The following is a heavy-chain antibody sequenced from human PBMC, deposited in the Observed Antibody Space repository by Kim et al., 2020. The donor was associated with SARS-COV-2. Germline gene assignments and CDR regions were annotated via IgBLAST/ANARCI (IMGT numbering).Heavy chain of an antibody. J-gene: IGHJ4*02. D-gene: IGHD6-19*01. V-gene: IGHV1-8*01. Sequence: ASVKVSCEASGYDFALHDINWVRQASGQGLEWMGWMNPKSGNTGFAQKFQGRLSMTTNTSTATAYMGLSNLGSEDTAVYYCARYITVTGKFDYWGRGTLVTVSS. CDR2: MNPKSGNT. CDR1: GYDFALHD. CDR3: ARYITVTGKFDY.